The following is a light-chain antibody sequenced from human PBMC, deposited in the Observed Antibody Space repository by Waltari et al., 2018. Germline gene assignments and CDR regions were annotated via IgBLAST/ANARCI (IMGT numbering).Light chain of an antibody. V-gene: IGKV3-11*01. CDR2: SAA. CDR1: QGVSSY. Sequence: EIVLPQSPATPSLSPGTRATLSCRASQGVSSYLAWYQQRPGQAPRLLIYSAANRATGIPARFSGSGSGTDFTLTISSLEPEDFAVYYCQQRSDWPRTFGQGTKVEIK. CDR3: QQRSDWPRT. J-gene: IGKJ1*01.